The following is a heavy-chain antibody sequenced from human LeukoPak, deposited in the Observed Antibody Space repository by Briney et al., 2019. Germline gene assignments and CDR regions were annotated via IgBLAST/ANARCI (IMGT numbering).Heavy chain of an antibody. CDR3: AKDRTTAWNCFDS. V-gene: IGHV3-23*01. Sequence: PGGSLRLSCAASGFTFSTYAMYWVRQAPGKGLEWVSNISGSAGSTYYADSVKGRFTISRDNSKNTLYLQMNSLSAEDTALYYCAKDRTTAWNCFDSWGQGTLVTVSS. D-gene: IGHD1-1*01. J-gene: IGHJ4*02. CDR1: GFTFSTYA. CDR2: ISGSAGST.